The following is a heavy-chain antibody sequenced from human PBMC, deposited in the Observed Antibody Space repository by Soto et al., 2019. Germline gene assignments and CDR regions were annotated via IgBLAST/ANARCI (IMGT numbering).Heavy chain of an antibody. D-gene: IGHD3-9*01. V-gene: IGHV4-34*02. CDR1: GGSFTGYY. CDR3: AASGGFDCLLHRGYHFDY. Sequence: QVHLQQWGAGLLEPSETLSLTCAVYGGSFTGYYWSWIRQPPGKGLEWIGEINHSGSTHYSPSLKSRVPFSLDTSKDQFSLRLTSVPAAATAVYYCAASGGFDCLLHRGYHFDYWGQGTLVSVFS. J-gene: IGHJ4*02. CDR2: INHSGST.